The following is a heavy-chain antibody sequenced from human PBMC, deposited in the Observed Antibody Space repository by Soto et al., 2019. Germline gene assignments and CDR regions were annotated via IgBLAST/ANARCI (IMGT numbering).Heavy chain of an antibody. Sequence: SLRLSCAASGFKFSNYVMHWVRQAPGKGLEWVAVIWDNGSNKYYADSVKGRFTISRDNSKNTVYLQMNSLRAEDTALYYCAGGATTVYAFDIWGQGTMVTVSS. D-gene: IGHD4-4*01. V-gene: IGHV3-33*03. J-gene: IGHJ3*02. CDR2: IWDNGSNK. CDR1: GFKFSNYV. CDR3: AGGATTVYAFDI.